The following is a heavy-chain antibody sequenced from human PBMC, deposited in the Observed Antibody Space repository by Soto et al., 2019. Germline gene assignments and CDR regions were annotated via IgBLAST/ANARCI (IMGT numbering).Heavy chain of an antibody. D-gene: IGHD7-27*01. V-gene: IGHV1-3*01. CDR3: ASGLTGDLAGWFDP. CDR1: GYTFTSYG. J-gene: IGHJ5*02. CDR2: INAGNGNT. Sequence: GASVKVSCKASGYTFTSYGIHWVRQAPGQRLEWMGWINAGNGNTKYSQKFQGRVTITRDTSASTAYMELSSLRSEDTAVYYCASGLTGDLAGWFDPWGQGTLVTVSS.